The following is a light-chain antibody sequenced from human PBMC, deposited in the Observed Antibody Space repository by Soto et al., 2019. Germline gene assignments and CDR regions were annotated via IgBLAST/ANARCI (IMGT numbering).Light chain of an antibody. J-gene: IGLJ2*01. V-gene: IGLV2-14*01. Sequence: QSALTQPASVSGSPGQSITISCTGTSSDVGGYNYVSWYQHHPGKAPKLMIYEVSNRPSGVSNRFSGSKSGNTASLTISGLQAEDEADYYCSSYTSSNTLVFGGGTQLTVL. CDR1: SSDVGGYNY. CDR2: EVS. CDR3: SSYTSSNTLV.